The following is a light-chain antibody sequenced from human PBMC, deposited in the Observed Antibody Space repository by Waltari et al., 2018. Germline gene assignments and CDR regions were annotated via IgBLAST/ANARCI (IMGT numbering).Light chain of an antibody. Sequence: DIQMTQSPSSLSASVGDRVTITCRASENVNNYLNWYQQKPGKAPKLLIYKASTLQSGVPSRCIGSGSGTDYTFTISSLQSEDVATYYCQHNYGTPLTFGGGTKVEIK. CDR1: ENVNNY. J-gene: IGKJ4*01. V-gene: IGKV1-39*01. CDR2: KAS. CDR3: QHNYGTPLT.